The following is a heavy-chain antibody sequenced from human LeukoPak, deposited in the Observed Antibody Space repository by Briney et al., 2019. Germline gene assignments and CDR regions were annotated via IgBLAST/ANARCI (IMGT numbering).Heavy chain of an antibody. Sequence: PSETLSLTCTVSGGSITSTSYYWGWIRQPPGKGLEWIGSIYYSGSTYYNPSLKSRVTISVDTSKNQSSLKLTSVTAADTAVYYCARDRELGYWGQGTLVTVSS. CDR2: IYYSGST. V-gene: IGHV4-39*07. CDR1: GGSITSTSYY. CDR3: ARDRELGY. D-gene: IGHD3-10*01. J-gene: IGHJ4*02.